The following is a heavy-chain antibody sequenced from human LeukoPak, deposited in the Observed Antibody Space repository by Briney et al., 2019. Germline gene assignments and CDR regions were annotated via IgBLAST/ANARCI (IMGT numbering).Heavy chain of an antibody. D-gene: IGHD6-13*01. V-gene: IGHV1-18*01. CDR3: ARLIAAAGPNRNYYGTDV. J-gene: IGHJ6*02. Sequence: ASVKVSCKASGYTFTSYGISWVRQAPGQGLEWMGWISAYNGNTNYAQKLQGRVTMTTDTSTSTAYMELRSLRSDDTAVYYCARLIAAAGPNRNYYGTDVWGQGTTVTVSS. CDR2: ISAYNGNT. CDR1: GYTFTSYG.